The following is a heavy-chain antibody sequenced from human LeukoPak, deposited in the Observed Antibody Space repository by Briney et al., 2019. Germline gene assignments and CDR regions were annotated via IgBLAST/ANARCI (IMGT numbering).Heavy chain of an antibody. CDR1: GFTFGDYA. D-gene: IGHD1-26*01. V-gene: IGHV3-23*01. J-gene: IGHJ6*02. CDR3: VKDRGGSPFYGMDV. CDR2: ISGSGGAGT. Sequence: GGSLRLSCTASGFTFGDYAMSWVRQAPGNGLEWVSTISGSGGAGTYYADSVKGRFTVSRDNSRNTLYLPMNSLRAEDTAVYYCVKDRGGSPFYGMDVWGQGTTVTVSS.